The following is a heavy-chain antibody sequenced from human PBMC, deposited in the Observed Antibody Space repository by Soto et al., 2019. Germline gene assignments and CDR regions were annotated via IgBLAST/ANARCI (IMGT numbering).Heavy chain of an antibody. V-gene: IGHV5-51*01. J-gene: IGHJ6*02. CDR3: ARHSVGSYGYPYYYYYGMDV. CDR1: GFSFTANW. D-gene: IGHD5-18*01. CDR2: IYPGDSDT. Sequence: GESLKISCKGSGFSFTANWIGWVRRLPGKGLEWMGMIYPGDSDTRYSPSLQGQVTISADKSISTTYLQWSSLKASDSAMYYCARHSVGSYGYPYYYYYGMDVWGQGTTVTVSS.